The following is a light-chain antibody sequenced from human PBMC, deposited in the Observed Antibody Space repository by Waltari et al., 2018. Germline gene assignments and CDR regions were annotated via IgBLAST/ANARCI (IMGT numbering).Light chain of an antibody. CDR3: QAWDSSSEMV. V-gene: IGLV3-1*01. Sequence: SYELTQPPSVSVSPGQTFSITCSGDGLGDKYACWYHQKPGQSPILVIYQDTKRPSGIPERFSGSNSGNTATLTISGTQAMDEADYYCQAWDSSSEMVFGGGTKLTVL. CDR2: QDT. J-gene: IGLJ2*01. CDR1: GLGDKY.